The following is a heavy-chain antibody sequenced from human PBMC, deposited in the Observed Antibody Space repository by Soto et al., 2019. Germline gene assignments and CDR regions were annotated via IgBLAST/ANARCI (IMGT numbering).Heavy chain of an antibody. V-gene: IGHV4-31*03. J-gene: IGHJ5*02. CDR3: ARILFRRGKWFDP. CDR2: IFYTGTT. Sequence: PSETLSLTCTVSGDSISSGGYYWSWIRQHPGKGLEWIGYIFYTGTTYYNPSLKSRVSISVDTSKNQFSLKLSSVTAADTAVYYCARILFRRGKWFDPWGQGTLVTVSS. CDR1: GDSISSGGYY. D-gene: IGHD2-21*01.